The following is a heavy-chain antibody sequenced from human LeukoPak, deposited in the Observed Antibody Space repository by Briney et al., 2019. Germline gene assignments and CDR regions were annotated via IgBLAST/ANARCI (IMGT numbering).Heavy chain of an antibody. CDR1: GYTFTGYY. V-gene: IGHV1-2*02. J-gene: IGHJ4*02. D-gene: IGHD6-6*01. CDR3: ARESSSSPSTFDC. Sequence: ASVKVSCKASGYTFTGYYIHWVRQAPGQGLEWMGWINPNSGGANCAQRFQGRVTMTGDTSISTAYMEMCSLRSDDTAVYYCARESSSSPSTFDCWGQGTLVTVSS. CDR2: INPNSGGA.